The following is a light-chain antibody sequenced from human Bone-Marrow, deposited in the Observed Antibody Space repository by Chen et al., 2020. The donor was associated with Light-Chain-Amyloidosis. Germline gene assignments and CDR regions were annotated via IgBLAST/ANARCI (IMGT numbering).Light chain of an antibody. Sequence: QSALTQPASVSGSPGQSTTCSCTGTSSDVGGDNHVSWYQQHPDKAPKLMIYEVTNRPSWVPDRFSGSKSDNTASLTISGLQTEDEADYFCSSYTITNTLVFGSGTRVTVL. J-gene: IGLJ1*01. CDR3: SSYTITNTLV. CDR2: EVT. V-gene: IGLV2-14*01. CDR1: SSDVGGDNH.